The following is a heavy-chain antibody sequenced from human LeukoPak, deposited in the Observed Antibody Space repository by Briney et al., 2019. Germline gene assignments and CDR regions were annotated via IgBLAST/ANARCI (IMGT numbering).Heavy chain of an antibody. CDR1: GFTFSSYA. J-gene: IGHJ6*02. CDR2: ISGSGGST. D-gene: IGHD3-3*01. V-gene: IGHV3-23*01. CDR3: ASQYYDFWSGYSYYYYYGMDV. Sequence: PGGSLRLSCAASGFTFSSYAMSWVRQAPGKGLEWVSAISGSGGSTYYADSVKGRFTISRDNSKNTLYLQMNSLRAEDTAVYYCASQYYDFWSGYSYYYYYGMDVWGQGTTVTVSS.